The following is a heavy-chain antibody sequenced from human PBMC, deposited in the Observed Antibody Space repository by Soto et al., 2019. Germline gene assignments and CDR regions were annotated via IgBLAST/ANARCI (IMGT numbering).Heavy chain of an antibody. J-gene: IGHJ4*02. CDR3: ARRTNSCFDY. Sequence: VSGPTLVNPPQTLTLTFTFSGFALSTSGVGAGWIRQPPGKALEWLALIYGSDDKRYSPSLKSRLTITKDTSKNQVVLTMTNMDPVDTATYFCARRTNSCFDYWGQGTLVTVSS. CDR1: GFALSTSGVG. D-gene: IGHD7-27*01. CDR2: IYGSDDK. V-gene: IGHV2-5*01.